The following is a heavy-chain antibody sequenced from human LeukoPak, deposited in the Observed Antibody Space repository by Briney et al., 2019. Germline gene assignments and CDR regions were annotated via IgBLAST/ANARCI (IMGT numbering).Heavy chain of an antibody. V-gene: IGHV4-59*08. J-gene: IGHJ4*02. CDR3: ARGFWSRYFDY. CDR1: GGSISSYY. Sequence: SETLSLTCTVSGGSISSYYWSWIRQPPGKGLEWIGTIHYSGSTYYNPSLKSRVTISVDTSKNQFSLKLSSVTAADTAVYYCARGFWSRYFDYWGQGTLVTVSS. CDR2: IHYSGST. D-gene: IGHD2-8*02.